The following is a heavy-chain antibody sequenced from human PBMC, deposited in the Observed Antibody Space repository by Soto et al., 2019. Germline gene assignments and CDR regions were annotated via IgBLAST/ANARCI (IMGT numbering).Heavy chain of an antibody. CDR1: EFSFSSYA. CDR3: ATYSGPLDC. J-gene: IGHJ4*02. CDR2: ISATGTTT. D-gene: IGHD6-6*01. V-gene: IGHV3-23*01. Sequence: EVQLMESGGGLVQPGGSLRLSCAASEFSFSSYALNWVRQAPGKGLEWVSAISATGTTTYYADSVKGRFTISRDSAKRTRFLEMDSLSPVDTAVYYCATYSGPLDCWGQGTRVNVSS.